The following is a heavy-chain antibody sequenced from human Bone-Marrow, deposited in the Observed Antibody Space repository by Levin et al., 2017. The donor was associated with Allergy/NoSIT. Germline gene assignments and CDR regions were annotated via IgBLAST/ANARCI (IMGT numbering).Heavy chain of an antibody. J-gene: IGHJ4*02. CDR2: IYYSGST. CDR1: GGSISSGGYY. Sequence: SQTLSLTCTVSGGSISSGGYYWSWIRQHPGKGLEWIGYIYYSGSTYYNPSLKSRVTISVDTSKNQFSLKLSSVTAADTAVYYCASSIAAAVIFDYWGQGTLVTVSS. D-gene: IGHD6-13*01. CDR3: ASSIAAAVIFDY. V-gene: IGHV4-31*03.